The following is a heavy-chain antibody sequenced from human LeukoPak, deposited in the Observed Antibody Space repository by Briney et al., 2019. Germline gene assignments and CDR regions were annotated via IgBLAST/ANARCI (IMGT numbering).Heavy chain of an antibody. J-gene: IGHJ1*01. CDR3: VKEPTSYSSGWYFQH. CDR2: VSHDGRTS. D-gene: IGHD6-25*01. Sequence: GGSRRLSCAASGFTFSNYGMQWVRQAPGQGLEWGAVVSHDGRTSFYADSVKGRFTISRDNSKNTLDLQMYSLRAEDTAVYYCVKEPTSYSSGWYFQHWGQGTLVTVSS. V-gene: IGHV3-30*18. CDR1: GFTFSNYG.